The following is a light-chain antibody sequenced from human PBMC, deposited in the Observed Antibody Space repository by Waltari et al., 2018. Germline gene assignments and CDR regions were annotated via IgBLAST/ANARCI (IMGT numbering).Light chain of an antibody. J-gene: IGLJ2*01. CDR1: SPNIGSSY. CDR3: SAWDSSLSAGL. Sequence: QSVLTQPPSVSAAPGQRVTIPCSGSSPNIGSSYVYWYQQVPVTAPKLLIYQDTKRPSGVSDRFSGSKSGTSASLAITGLQTGDEADYYCSAWDSSLSAGLFGGGTRLTVL. CDR2: QDT. V-gene: IGLV1-51*02.